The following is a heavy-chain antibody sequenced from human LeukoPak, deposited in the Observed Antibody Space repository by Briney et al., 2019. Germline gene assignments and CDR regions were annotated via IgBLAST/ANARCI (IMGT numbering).Heavy chain of an antibody. CDR3: AREGSSNGFYYFDF. J-gene: IGHJ4*02. V-gene: IGHV3-21*01. Sequence: GGSLRLSCAASGFAFSDFSMVWVRQAPGKGLEWVSSISTTDTEKYIYYVDSVKGRFTISRDDAKSLLFLHMNSLRAEDTAVYYCAREGSSNGFYYFDFWGQGTLVTVSS. CDR2: ISTTDTEKYI. CDR1: GFAFSDFS. D-gene: IGHD5-18*01.